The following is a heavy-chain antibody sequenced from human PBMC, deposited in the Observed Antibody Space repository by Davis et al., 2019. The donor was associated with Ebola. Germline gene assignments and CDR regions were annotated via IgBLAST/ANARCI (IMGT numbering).Heavy chain of an antibody. D-gene: IGHD5-12*01. V-gene: IGHV1-24*01. CDR2: FDPEDGET. Sequence: AASVKVSCKVSGYTLTELSMHWVRQAPGKGLEWMGGFDPEDGETIYAQKFQGRVTITADESTSTAYMELSSLRSEDTAVYYCASSGLRDAFDIWGQGTMVTVSS. J-gene: IGHJ3*02. CDR1: GYTLTELS. CDR3: ASSGLRDAFDI.